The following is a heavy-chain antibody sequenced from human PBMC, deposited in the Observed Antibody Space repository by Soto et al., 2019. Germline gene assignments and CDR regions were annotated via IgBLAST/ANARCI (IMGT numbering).Heavy chain of an antibody. CDR2: ISSGGFTI. CDR3: ATGVVPAAKWGYYSYGLDV. V-gene: IGHV3-11*01. D-gene: IGHD2-2*01. Sequence: LRLSCAASGSTFSDYFMSWIRQAPGKGLEWVSYISSGGFTIYYADSVKGRFTTSWDKAKNSLYLQMNTLSAEDTAVYYCATGVVPAAKWGYYSYGLDVWGQGTTVTVSS. J-gene: IGHJ6*02. CDR1: GSTFSDYF.